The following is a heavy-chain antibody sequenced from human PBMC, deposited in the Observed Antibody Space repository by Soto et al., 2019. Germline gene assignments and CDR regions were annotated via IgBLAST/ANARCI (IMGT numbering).Heavy chain of an antibody. J-gene: IGHJ4*02. CDR1: GGSFSGYY. Sequence: PSETLSLTCAVYGGSFSGYYWSWIRQPPGKGLEWIGEINHSGSTNYNPSLKSRVTLTVDTSRNQFSLKLGSVTAADTAVYYCARRRDPDGAYFDRWGQGTLVTVSS. CDR2: INHSGST. V-gene: IGHV4-34*01. CDR3: ARRRDPDGAYFDR. D-gene: IGHD4-17*01.